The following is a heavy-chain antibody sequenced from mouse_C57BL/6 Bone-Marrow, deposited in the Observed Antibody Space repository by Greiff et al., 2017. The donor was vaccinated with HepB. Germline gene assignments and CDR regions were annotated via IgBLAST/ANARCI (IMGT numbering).Heavy chain of an antibody. CDR2: ISDGGSYT. D-gene: IGHD2-2*01. CDR3: ARPMVTTVDY. J-gene: IGHJ2*01. CDR1: GFTFSSYA. Sequence: EVKLVESGGGLVKPGGSLKLSCAASGFTFSSYAMSWVRQTPEKRLEWVATISDGGSYTYYPDNVKGRFTISRDNAKNNLYLQMSHLKSEDTAMYYCARPMVTTVDYWGQGTALTVAS. V-gene: IGHV5-4*03.